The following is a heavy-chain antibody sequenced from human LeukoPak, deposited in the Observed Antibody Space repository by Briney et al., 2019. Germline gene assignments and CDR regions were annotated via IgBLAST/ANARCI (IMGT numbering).Heavy chain of an antibody. J-gene: IGHJ5*02. CDR2: IYSGGNT. Sequence: GGSLRLSCAASGFTVSSNYISWVRQAPGKGLEWVSVIYSGGNTYYADSVKGRFTISRDNSKNTLYLQMNSLRAEDTAVYYCARGDIVVVPAANRLNWFDPWGQGTLVTVSS. D-gene: IGHD2-2*01. CDR1: GFTVSSNY. CDR3: ARGDIVVVPAANRLNWFDP. V-gene: IGHV3-53*01.